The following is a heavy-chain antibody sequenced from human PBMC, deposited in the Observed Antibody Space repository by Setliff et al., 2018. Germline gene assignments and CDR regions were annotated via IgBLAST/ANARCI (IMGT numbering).Heavy chain of an antibody. V-gene: IGHV3-11*04. CDR3: AKGRYSSSWYPPYFDY. CDR2: ISSDGITI. CDR1: GFAFGDYF. Sequence: GGSLRLSCAASGFAFGDYFMSWIREAPGKGLEWISYISSDGITIHYADSVKGRFTVTRDNAKNSLYLQMDSLKVEDTAVYYCAKGRYSSSWYPPYFDYWGQGTLVTVSS. D-gene: IGHD6-13*01. J-gene: IGHJ4*02.